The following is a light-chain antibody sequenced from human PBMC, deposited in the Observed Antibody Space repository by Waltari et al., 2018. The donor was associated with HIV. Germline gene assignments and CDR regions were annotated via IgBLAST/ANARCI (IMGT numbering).Light chain of an antibody. Sequence: DIQMAQSPSNLSASVGDRVTITCRASQTVNTWLAWYQQKPCGAPQLLIYKASILENGVPSRFSGSGSGTDFTLTISRLQPDDVGFYYCQQYSSFWTFGQGTKVQVK. CDR3: QQYSSFWT. V-gene: IGKV1-5*03. CDR2: KAS. J-gene: IGKJ1*01. CDR1: QTVNTW.